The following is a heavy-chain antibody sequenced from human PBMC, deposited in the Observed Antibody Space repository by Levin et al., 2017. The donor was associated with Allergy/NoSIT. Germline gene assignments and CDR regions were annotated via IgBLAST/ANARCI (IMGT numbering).Heavy chain of an antibody. CDR1: GYTFTSYA. J-gene: IGHJ4*02. CDR2: INTNTGNP. CDR3: ATSGGSTGAERQWAGVGY. V-gene: IGHV7-4-1*02. D-gene: IGHD2-15*01. Sequence: GESLKISCKASGYTFTSYAMNWVRQAPGQGLEWMGWINTNTGNPTYAQGFTGRFVFSLDTSVSTAYLQISSLKAEDTAVYYCATSGGSTGAERQWAGVGYWGQGTLVTVSS.